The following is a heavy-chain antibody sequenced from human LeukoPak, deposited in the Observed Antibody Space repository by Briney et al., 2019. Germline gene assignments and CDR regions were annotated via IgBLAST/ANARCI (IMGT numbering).Heavy chain of an antibody. CDR3: ARRIAARPYDY. J-gene: IGHJ4*02. V-gene: IGHV4-38-2*02. CDR2: IYHSGST. Sequence: SKTLSLTCTVSGYSISSGYYWGWIRQPPLKRLEWIGSIYHSGSTYYNPSLKSRVTISVDTSKNQFSLKLSSVTAADTAVYYCARRIAARPYDYWGQGTLVTVSS. D-gene: IGHD6-6*01. CDR1: GYSISSGYY.